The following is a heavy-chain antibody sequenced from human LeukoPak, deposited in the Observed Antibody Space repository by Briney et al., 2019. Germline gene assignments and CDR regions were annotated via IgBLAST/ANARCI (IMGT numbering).Heavy chain of an antibody. CDR3: ARVKGGIAAAGNYFDY. Sequence: GGSQRLSCAASGFAFSSYAMHWVRQGPGKGLEWVALVSYDGGSKYYADSVKGRITISRDNSKNTLHLQMNSLRTEDTAVYYCARVKGGIAAAGNYFDYWGQGTLVTVSS. D-gene: IGHD6-13*01. CDR1: GFAFSSYA. J-gene: IGHJ4*02. CDR2: VSYDGGSK. V-gene: IGHV3-30-3*01.